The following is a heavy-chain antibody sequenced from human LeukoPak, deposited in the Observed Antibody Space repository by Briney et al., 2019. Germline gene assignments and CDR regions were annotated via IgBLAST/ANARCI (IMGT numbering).Heavy chain of an antibody. V-gene: IGHV3-49*04. Sequence: PGGSLRLSCTASGFTFGDYAMSWVRQAPGKGLEWVGFIRSKAYGGTTEYAASVKGRFTISRDDSKSIAYLQMNSLKTEDTAVYYCRGTIFGVVILGAFDIWGQGTMVTVSS. CDR1: GFTFGDYA. D-gene: IGHD3-3*01. CDR3: RGTIFGVVILGAFDI. J-gene: IGHJ3*02. CDR2: IRSKAYGGTT.